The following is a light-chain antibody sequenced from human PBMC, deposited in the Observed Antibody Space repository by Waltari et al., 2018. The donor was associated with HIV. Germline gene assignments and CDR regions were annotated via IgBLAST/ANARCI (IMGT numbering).Light chain of an antibody. CDR1: SSNIGSNA. V-gene: IGLV1-44*01. CDR3: AAWDDTLNGVV. J-gene: IGLJ2*01. Sequence: QSVLTPPPSASATPGQRVTISCSGSSSNIGSNAVNWYQQLPGTAPSLLIYRDDQRPSGGPDRFSGSTSGTSASLAISGLQSEDEADYYCAAWDDTLNGVVFGGGSKLTV. CDR2: RDD.